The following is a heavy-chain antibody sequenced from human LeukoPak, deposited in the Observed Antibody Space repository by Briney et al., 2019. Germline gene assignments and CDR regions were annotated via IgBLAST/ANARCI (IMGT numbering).Heavy chain of an antibody. Sequence: GSSVKVSCKASGGTFSSYAISWVRQATGQGLEWMGWMNPNSGNTGYAQKFQGRVTMTRNTSISTAYMELSSLTSEDTAVYYCARDGSGSYYDRGWFDPWGQGTLVTVSS. CDR1: GGTFSSYA. V-gene: IGHV1-8*02. CDR2: MNPNSGNT. J-gene: IGHJ5*02. CDR3: ARDGSGSYYDRGWFDP. D-gene: IGHD3-10*01.